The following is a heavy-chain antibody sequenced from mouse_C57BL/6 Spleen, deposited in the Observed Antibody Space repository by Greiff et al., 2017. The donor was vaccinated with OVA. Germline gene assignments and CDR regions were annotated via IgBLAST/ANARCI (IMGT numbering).Heavy chain of an antibody. D-gene: IGHD2-2*01. CDR3: ARGIYYGYGYYFDY. J-gene: IGHJ2*01. CDR1: GYTFTDYY. V-gene: IGHV1-26*01. CDR2: INPNNGGT. Sequence: EVKLQQSGPELVKPGASVKISCKASGYTFTDYYMNWVQQSPGKSLEWIGDINPNNGGTSYNQKFKGKATLTVDKSSSTAYMELRSLTSEDAAVDDGARGIYYGYGYYFDYWGQGTTLTVSS.